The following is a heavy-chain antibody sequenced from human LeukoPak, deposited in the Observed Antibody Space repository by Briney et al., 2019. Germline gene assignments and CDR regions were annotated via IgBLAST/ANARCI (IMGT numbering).Heavy chain of an antibody. V-gene: IGHV1-18*04. Sequence: ASVNVSFKASVYTFSKYGITWVRQAPGQGLEWMGWISANNGDTNIAQKFQGRVLMTTDTSTSTAYMQLGSLRSDDTAVYYCARRGPTHYYYYMDVWGKGTTVVVSS. CDR3: ARRGPTHYYYYMDV. CDR2: ISANNGDT. CDR1: VYTFSKYG. D-gene: IGHD3-10*01. J-gene: IGHJ6*03.